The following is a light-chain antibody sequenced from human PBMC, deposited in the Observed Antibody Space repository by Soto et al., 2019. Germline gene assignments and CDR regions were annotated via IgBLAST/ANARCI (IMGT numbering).Light chain of an antibody. J-gene: IGKJ4*01. CDR3: QQANSFPFT. CDR1: QGISSW. CDR2: AAS. Sequence: DIQMTQSPSSVSASVGDRVTITCRASQGISSWLGWYQQKPGKAPKLLIYAASSLQSGATSRFSGSGSGTDFTLTSSSRQPEDFATYYCQQANSFPFTVGGGTKVEI. V-gene: IGKV1D-12*01.